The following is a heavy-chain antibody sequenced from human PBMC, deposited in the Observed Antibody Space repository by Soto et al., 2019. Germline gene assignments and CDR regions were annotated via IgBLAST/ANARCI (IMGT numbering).Heavy chain of an antibody. Sequence: SVKVSCKASGGTFSSYAISWVRQAPGQGLEWMGGIIPIFGTANYAQKFQGRVTITADESTSTAYMELSSLRSEDTAVYYCARGGVFRYYYDSSGYYHVRFDPWGQGTPVTVSS. V-gene: IGHV1-69*13. CDR1: GGTFSSYA. CDR3: ARGGVFRYYYDSSGYYHVRFDP. J-gene: IGHJ5*02. CDR2: IIPIFGTA. D-gene: IGHD3-22*01.